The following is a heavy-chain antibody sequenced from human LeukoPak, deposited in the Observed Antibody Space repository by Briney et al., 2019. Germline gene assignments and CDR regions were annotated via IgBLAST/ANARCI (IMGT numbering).Heavy chain of an antibody. J-gene: IGHJ4*02. CDR1: GGSITSYY. Sequence: SETLSLTCTVSGGSITSYYWSWIRQSAGKGLEWIGRFYTSGNTNYNPSLESRVTISVDTSKNQFSLKLSSVTAADTAVYYCARGTGIAAAGPKSYYFDYWGQGTLVTVSS. CDR3: ARGTGIAAAGPKSYYFDY. D-gene: IGHD6-13*01. V-gene: IGHV4-4*07. CDR2: FYTSGNT.